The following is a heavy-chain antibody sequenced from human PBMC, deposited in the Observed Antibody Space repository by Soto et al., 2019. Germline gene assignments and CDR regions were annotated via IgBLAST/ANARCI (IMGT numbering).Heavy chain of an antibody. CDR3: ARQKAAGMFFAGHDY. V-gene: IGHV4-39*01. Sequence: QLQLQESGPGLVKPSETLSLTCTVSGGSISSSSYYWGWIRQPPGKGLEWIGSIYYSGSTYYNPSLKSRVTISVDTSKNQFSLKLSSVTAADTAVYYCARQKAAGMFFAGHDYWGQGTLVTVSS. CDR2: IYYSGST. D-gene: IGHD6-13*01. CDR1: GGSISSSSYY. J-gene: IGHJ4*02.